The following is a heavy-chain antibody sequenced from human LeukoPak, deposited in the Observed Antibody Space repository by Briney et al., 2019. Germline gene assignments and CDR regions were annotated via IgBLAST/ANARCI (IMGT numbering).Heavy chain of an antibody. V-gene: IGHV3-23*01. CDR1: GFTFSSYA. CDR3: AKGSGSYSSIDY. CDR2: ISGSGGTT. D-gene: IGHD1-26*01. Sequence: GGSLRLSCAASGFTFSSYAMSWVRQAPGKGLEWVSGISGSGGTTYYADSVKGRFTISRDDSKNTLYLQMNSLRAEDTAVYYCAKGSGSYSSIDYWGQGTLVIVSS. J-gene: IGHJ4*02.